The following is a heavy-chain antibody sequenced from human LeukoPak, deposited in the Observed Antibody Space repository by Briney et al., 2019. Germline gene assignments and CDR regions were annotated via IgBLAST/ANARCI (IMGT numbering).Heavy chain of an antibody. J-gene: IGHJ4*02. CDR2: IYPGDYET. CDR1: GYSFSNYW. D-gene: IGHD2-21*02. V-gene: IGHV5-51*01. CDR3: AIPPGYCGNDCSFDH. Sequence: GESLKISCEGSGYSFSNYWIGWVRPMPGKSLEWMGIIYPGDYETRYSPSFQGLVTISVDKSISTAYLQWSSLKASDTAMYYCAIPPGYCGNDCSFDHWGQGTLVTVSS.